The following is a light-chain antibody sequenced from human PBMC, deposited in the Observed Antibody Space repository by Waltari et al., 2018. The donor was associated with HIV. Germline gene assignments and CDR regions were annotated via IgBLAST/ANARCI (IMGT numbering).Light chain of an antibody. V-gene: IGLV1-44*01. Sequence: QSVLTQPPSASGTPGQRVTISCSGSNSNIGSNTVNWYQQLPGTAPKLLIYSNNQRPSGVPDRFSGSKSGTSASLASSGLQSEDEADYYCAAWDDSLNGLYVFGTGTKVSVL. CDR2: SNN. J-gene: IGLJ1*01. CDR1: NSNIGSNT. CDR3: AAWDDSLNGLYV.